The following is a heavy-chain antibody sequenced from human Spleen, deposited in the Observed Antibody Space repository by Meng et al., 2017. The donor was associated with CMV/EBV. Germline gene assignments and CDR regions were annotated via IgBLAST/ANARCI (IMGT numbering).Heavy chain of an antibody. J-gene: IGHJ5*01. V-gene: IGHV5-51*01. CDR2: IWPTDSDT. CDR3: AKQHGGSEFDS. CDR1: GDRFTTYG. Sequence: SWTYSGDRFTTYGIGWVRQMPGKGLEWMGIIWPTDSDTRYSPSFRGQVIISVDKSINTAYLEWSSLKASDTAMYYCAKQHGGSEFDSWGQGTLVTVSS. D-gene: IGHD4-23*01.